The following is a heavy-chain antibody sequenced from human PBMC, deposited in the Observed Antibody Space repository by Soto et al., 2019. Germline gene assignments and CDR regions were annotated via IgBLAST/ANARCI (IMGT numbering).Heavy chain of an antibody. CDR2: LRDDADDA. D-gene: IGHD6-19*01. V-gene: IGHV3-33*01. Sequence: VAVLRDDADDAYYADSVKGRFTISRDNSKNTLYLQMTSLRADDTALYYCARPYSSNSNWFDPWGQGTLVTVSS. J-gene: IGHJ5*01. CDR3: ARPYSSNSNWFDP.